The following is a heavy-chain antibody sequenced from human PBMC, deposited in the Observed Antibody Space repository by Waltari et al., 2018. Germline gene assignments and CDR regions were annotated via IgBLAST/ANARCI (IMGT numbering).Heavy chain of an antibody. D-gene: IGHD3-10*01. CDR3: ARDYKGSIDY. Sequence: EVQLVESGGGLVQPGGSLRLSCAASGFPFSSSDMHWVRQTTGKGLELVSNIETTGDTYYLGSVKGRFTISRENARNSLYLQMNSLRPGDTAVYYCARDYKGSIDYWGQGTLVTVSS. CDR2: IETTGDT. CDR1: GFPFSSSD. J-gene: IGHJ4*02. V-gene: IGHV3-13*01.